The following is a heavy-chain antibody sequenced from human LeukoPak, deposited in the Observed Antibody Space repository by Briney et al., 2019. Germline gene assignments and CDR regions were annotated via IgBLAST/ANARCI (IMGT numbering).Heavy chain of an antibody. V-gene: IGHV3-21*04. Sequence: GGSLRLSCAASGFTFSSYSMNWVRQAPGKGLEWVSSISSSSYIYYADSVKGRFTISRDNAKNSLYLQMSSLRSEDTAVYYCARGPYSSSTTDLGYYYYYYMDVWGKGTTVTVSS. D-gene: IGHD6-6*01. CDR3: ARGPYSSSTTDLGYYYYYYMDV. CDR2: ISSSSYI. J-gene: IGHJ6*03. CDR1: GFTFSSYS.